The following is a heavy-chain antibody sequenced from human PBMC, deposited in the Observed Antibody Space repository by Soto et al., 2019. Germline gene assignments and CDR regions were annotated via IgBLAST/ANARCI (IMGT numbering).Heavy chain of an antibody. CDR1: GYTFADYY. CDR2: ITPSRGVP. Sequence: GASVKVSCKTSGYTFADYYIHWVRQAPGQGLEWVGWITPSRGVPNYAPNFRGRVVMTRDTSITTTYMSLTRLSSDDKAIYYCARGARSTVTRYGLDVWGQGTTVTVSS. D-gene: IGHD4-4*01. J-gene: IGHJ6*02. CDR3: ARGARSTVTRYGLDV. V-gene: IGHV1-2*07.